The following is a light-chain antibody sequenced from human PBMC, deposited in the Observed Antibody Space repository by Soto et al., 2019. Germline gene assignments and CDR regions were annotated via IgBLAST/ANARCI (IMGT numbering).Light chain of an antibody. CDR2: AAS. CDR3: QQYGSSSWT. J-gene: IGKJ1*01. Sequence: EIVLTQSPGTLSSSPGERATLSCRASQSVSSSYFAWYQQQPGQAPRLLIYAASSRTTSIPDRFSGSGAGTDFTLTISRLEPEDFAVYYCQQYGSSSWTFGQGTRVEI. V-gene: IGKV3-20*01. CDR1: QSVSSSY.